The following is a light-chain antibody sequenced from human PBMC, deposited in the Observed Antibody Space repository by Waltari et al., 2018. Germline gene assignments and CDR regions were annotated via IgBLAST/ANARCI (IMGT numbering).Light chain of an antibody. J-gene: IGLJ2*01. CDR2: EVS. V-gene: IGLV2-8*01. Sequence: QSALTQPPSASGSPGQSVTISCTGTSSDVGGYNYVSWYQLHPGQAPKLMIYEVSKRPSGVPDRFSGSKSGNTASLTVSGLQAEDEADYYCSSYAGSNPVLFGGGTKLTVL. CDR3: SSYAGSNPVL. CDR1: SSDVGGYNY.